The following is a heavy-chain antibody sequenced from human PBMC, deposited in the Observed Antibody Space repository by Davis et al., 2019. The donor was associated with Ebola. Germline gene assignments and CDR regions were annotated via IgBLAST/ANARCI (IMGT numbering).Heavy chain of an antibody. CDR2: IIPIFGTA. J-gene: IGHJ6*03. CDR3: AREEGYCSSTSCLYYYYYMDV. CDR1: GGTFSSYA. Sequence: SVKVSCKASGGTFSSYAISWVRQAPGQGLEWMGGIIPIFGTANYAQKFQGRVTITADESTSTAYMELSSLRSEDTAVYYCAREEGYCSSTSCLYYYYYMDVWGKGTTVTVSS. V-gene: IGHV1-69*13. D-gene: IGHD2-2*01.